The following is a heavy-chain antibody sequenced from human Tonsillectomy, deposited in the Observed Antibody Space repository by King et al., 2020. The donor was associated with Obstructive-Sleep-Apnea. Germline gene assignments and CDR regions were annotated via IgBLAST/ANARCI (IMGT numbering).Heavy chain of an antibody. CDR1: SWSFSGYY. Sequence: VQLQQWGAGLLKSSETMSLTCAVYSWSFSGYYWVLIRQPQGEGLEWIWGLGKWVSTNYNPSLKSRVTISVDTSKNQFSLKLSSVTAADTAVYYCARVETNDAFDIWGQGTMVTVSS. J-gene: IGHJ3*02. V-gene: IGHV4-34*01. CDR3: ARVETNDAFDI. D-gene: IGHD3-3*01. CDR2: LGKWVST.